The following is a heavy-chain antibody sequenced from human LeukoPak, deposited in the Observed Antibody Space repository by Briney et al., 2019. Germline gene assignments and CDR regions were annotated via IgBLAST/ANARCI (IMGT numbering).Heavy chain of an antibody. J-gene: IGHJ5*02. CDR2: VTGLGDTT. CDR3: AKGAEIDL. D-gene: IGHD3-16*01. V-gene: IGHV3-23*01. Sequence: GGSLRLSCATSGFTFTNYAMNWVRQAPGKGLEWVSAVTGLGDTTYYADSVKGRFFMSREDSKTTVYLQMNSLRAEDTAIYYCAKGAEIDLWGQGSLVTVSS. CDR1: GFTFTNYA.